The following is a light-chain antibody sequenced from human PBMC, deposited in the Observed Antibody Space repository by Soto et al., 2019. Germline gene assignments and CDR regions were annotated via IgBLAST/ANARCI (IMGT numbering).Light chain of an antibody. V-gene: IGKV1-5*01. CDR1: QSISRL. CDR2: DAS. Sequence: DIQMTQSPSTLSASVGDRVTITCRASQSISRLLAWYQQRPGKAPKLLIYDASSLESGVPSRFSGSGSGTEFTLTISSLEPDDFATYYCQQYNRHYTFGQGTKLEIK. J-gene: IGKJ2*01. CDR3: QQYNRHYT.